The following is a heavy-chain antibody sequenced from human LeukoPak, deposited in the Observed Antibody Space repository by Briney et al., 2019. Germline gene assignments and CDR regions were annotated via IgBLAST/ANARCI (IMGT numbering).Heavy chain of an antibody. J-gene: IGHJ4*02. D-gene: IGHD5-24*01. V-gene: IGHV4-39*07. Sequence: SETLSLTCTVSGGSISSSSYYWGWIRQPPGKGLEWIGSIYYSGSTYYNPSLKSRVTISVDTSKNQFSLKLSSVTAADTAVYYCARETRDGYKRRFDYWGQGTLVTVSS. CDR1: GGSISSSSYY. CDR3: ARETRDGYKRRFDY. CDR2: IYYSGST.